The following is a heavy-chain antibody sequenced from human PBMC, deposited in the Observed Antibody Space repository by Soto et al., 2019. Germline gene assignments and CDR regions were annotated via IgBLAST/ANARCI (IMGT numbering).Heavy chain of an antibody. Sequence: QLQLQESGPGLVKPSETLSLTCTVSDGSISSYYWSWIRQPPGKGLEWIGYVYSNGDTSFNPSLKRRGTTSLDTSTNRFSLRLNSATAADTAVYSCARRITGDPHFDLWGRGTLVTVSS. D-gene: IGHD1-20*01. V-gene: IGHV4-59*12. CDR2: VYSNGDT. J-gene: IGHJ2*01. CDR1: DGSISSYY. CDR3: ARRITGDPHFDL.